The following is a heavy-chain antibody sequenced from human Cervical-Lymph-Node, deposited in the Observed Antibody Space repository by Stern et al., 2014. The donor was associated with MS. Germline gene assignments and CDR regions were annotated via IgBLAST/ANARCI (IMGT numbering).Heavy chain of an antibody. CDR3: ARGMPFDY. D-gene: IGHD2-2*01. CDR1: GFTFSTYW. V-gene: IGHV3-7*01. Sequence: EVQLLESGENLVQPGGSLRLSCAASGFTFSTYWMSWVRQAPGKGLEWVANIKEDGSEKHYVDSVKGRFTISRDNAKKSLYLQMNSLRVEDTAMYYCARGMPFDYWGQGTLVTVSS. CDR2: IKEDGSEK. J-gene: IGHJ4*02.